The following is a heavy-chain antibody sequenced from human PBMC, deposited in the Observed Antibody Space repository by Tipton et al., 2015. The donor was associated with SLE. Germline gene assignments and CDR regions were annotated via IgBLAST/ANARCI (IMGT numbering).Heavy chain of an antibody. CDR1: GYIFSDYY. CDR3: ATGPVDTTPPFDY. Sequence: QVQLVQSGAEVKKPGASVKVSCKASGYIFSDYYINWVRQAPGQGLEWMGRINRHSGGTNFAQKFQGRVTMTRDRSMSTAYLELASLRSDDTAVYYCATGPVDTTPPFDYWGQGTLVTVSS. D-gene: IGHD5-18*01. CDR2: INRHSGGT. J-gene: IGHJ4*02. V-gene: IGHV1-2*06.